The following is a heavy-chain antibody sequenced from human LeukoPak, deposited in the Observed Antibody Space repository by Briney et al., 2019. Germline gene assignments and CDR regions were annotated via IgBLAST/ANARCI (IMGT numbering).Heavy chain of an antibody. CDR1: GVSISGHY. CDR3: ASAAGTNYWFDP. D-gene: IGHD6-13*01. Sequence: SETLSLTCAVSGVSISGHYWTWIRQPPGKGLEWIGYIYTDGSTNYNPSLKTRLYMSLDTSKNQFSLELNSVSAADTAIYYCASAAGTNYWFDPWGQGTLVTVSS. J-gene: IGHJ5*02. CDR2: IYTDGST. V-gene: IGHV4-4*09.